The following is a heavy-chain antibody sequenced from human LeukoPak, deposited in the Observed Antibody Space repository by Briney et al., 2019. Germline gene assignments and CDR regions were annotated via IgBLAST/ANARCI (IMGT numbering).Heavy chain of an antibody. CDR2: INPNSGGT. Sequence: ASVKVSCKASGYTFTGYYMHWVRQAPGQGLEWMGWINPNSGGTNYAQKFQGRVTMTRDTSISTAYMELSRLRSEDTAVYYCARVRCSGGSCYHNWFDPWGQGTLVTVSS. CDR1: GYTFTGYY. CDR3: ARVRCSGGSCYHNWFDP. V-gene: IGHV1-2*02. D-gene: IGHD2-15*01. J-gene: IGHJ5*02.